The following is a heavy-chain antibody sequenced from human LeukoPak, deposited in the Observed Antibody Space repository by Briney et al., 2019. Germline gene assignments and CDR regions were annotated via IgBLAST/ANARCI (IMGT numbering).Heavy chain of an antibody. CDR1: GFTFSNYW. V-gene: IGHV3-7*03. Sequence: GGSLRLSCAASGFTFSNYWMCWVRQAPGKGLEWVANIKPDGSDKYYVDSVKGRFTISRDNAKSSLYLQMNSLRAEDTAVYYCARDVMARPFDYWGQGTLVTVSS. CDR2: IKPDGSDK. CDR3: ARDVMARPFDY. J-gene: IGHJ4*02. D-gene: IGHD5-24*01.